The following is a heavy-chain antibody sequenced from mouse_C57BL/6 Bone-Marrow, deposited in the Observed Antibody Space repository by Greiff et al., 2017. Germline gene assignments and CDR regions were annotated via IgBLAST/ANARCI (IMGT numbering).Heavy chain of an antibody. CDR3: ASLSTTVVAHWYFDV. CDR1: GFNIKDDY. Sequence: QVQLQQSGAELVRPGASVKLSCTASGFNIKDDYMHWVKQRPEQGLEWIGVIDPSDSYTNYNQKFKGKATLTVDTSSSTAYMQLSSLTSEDSAVYYCASLSTTVVAHWYFDVWGTGTTVTVSS. CDR2: IDPSDSYT. J-gene: IGHJ1*03. D-gene: IGHD1-1*01. V-gene: IGHV1-59*01.